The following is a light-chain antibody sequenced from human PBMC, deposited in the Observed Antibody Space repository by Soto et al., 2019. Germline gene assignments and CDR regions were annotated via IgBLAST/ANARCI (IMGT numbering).Light chain of an antibody. J-gene: IGKJ2*01. Sequence: EIVLTQSPGTLSLSPGERATLSCRASQSVSSNYLAWYQQKPGQAPRLLIYGASSRADGIPDRFTGSGSGTDFTLTISRLEPEDCAVYYCQQYCTLFPTFGQGTKLEIK. CDR2: GAS. CDR3: QQYCTLFPT. V-gene: IGKV3-20*01. CDR1: QSVSSNY.